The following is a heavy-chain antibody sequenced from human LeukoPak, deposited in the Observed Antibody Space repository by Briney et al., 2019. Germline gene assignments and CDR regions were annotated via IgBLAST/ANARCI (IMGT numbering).Heavy chain of an antibody. CDR3: ATYRQVLLPFES. D-gene: IGHD2-8*02. V-gene: IGHV3-30*02. CDR2: IRNVGNDK. J-gene: IGHJ4*02. Sequence: GGSLTLSCAASGFTLDCCGMHWVRQAPGKGLEWVAFIRNVGNDKYYADSVKGRFTISRDNSKSTLSLQMNSLRAEDTAIYYCATYRQVLLPFESWGQGTLVTVSS. CDR1: GFTLDCCG.